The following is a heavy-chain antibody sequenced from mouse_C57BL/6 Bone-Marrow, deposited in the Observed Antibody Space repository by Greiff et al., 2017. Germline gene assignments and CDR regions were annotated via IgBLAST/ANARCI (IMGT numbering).Heavy chain of an antibody. D-gene: IGHD1-1*01. CDR1: GYTFTSYW. V-gene: IGHV1-64*01. CDR2: IHPNSGST. CDR3: ARSDYYGSSDGY. J-gene: IGHJ2*01. Sequence: VQLQQPGAELVKPGASVKLSCKASGYTFTSYWMHWVKQRPGQGLEWIGMIHPNSGSTNYNEKFKSKATLTVDNASSTAYMQLSSLTSEDSAVYYCARSDYYGSSDGYWGQGTTLTVSS.